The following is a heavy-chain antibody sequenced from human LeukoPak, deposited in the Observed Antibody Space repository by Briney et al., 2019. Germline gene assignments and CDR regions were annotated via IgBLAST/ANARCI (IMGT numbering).Heavy chain of an antibody. CDR3: ARRDCGGGSCSFGY. CDR1: GASISSNGYY. CDR2: NYYSGST. D-gene: IGHD2-15*01. Sequence: SETLSLTCTVSGASISSNGYYWNWIRQPPGKGLEWIGTNYYSGSTYYNPSLKSRVTIAMDTSKNQFSLKLTSGTAADTAVYYCARRDCGGGSCSFGYWGQGTLVTVSS. J-gene: IGHJ4*02. V-gene: IGHV4-39*01.